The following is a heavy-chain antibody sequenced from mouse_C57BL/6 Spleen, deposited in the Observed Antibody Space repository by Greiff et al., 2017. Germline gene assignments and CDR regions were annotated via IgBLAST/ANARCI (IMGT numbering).Heavy chain of an antibody. CDR3: TRGSYSNYDAMDY. V-gene: IGHV5-9-1*02. J-gene: IGHJ4*01. Sequence: EVKVVESGEGLVKPGGSLKLSCAASGFTFSSYAMSWVRQTPEKRLEWVAYISSGGDYIYYADTVKGRFTISRDNARNTLYLQMSSLKSEDTAMYYCTRGSYSNYDAMDYWGQGTSVTVSS. CDR2: ISSGGDYI. D-gene: IGHD2-5*01. CDR1: GFTFSSYA.